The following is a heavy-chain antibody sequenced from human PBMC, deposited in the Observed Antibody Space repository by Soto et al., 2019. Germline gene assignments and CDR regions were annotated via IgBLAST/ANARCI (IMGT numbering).Heavy chain of an antibody. D-gene: IGHD2-2*01. V-gene: IGHV5-51*01. CDR3: ASSKKIVVPAAEYYYYGMDV. J-gene: IGHJ6*02. Sequence: LGESLKISCKGSGYSFTSYWIGWVRQMPGKGLEWMGIIYPGDSDTRYSPSFQGQVTISADKSISTAYLQWSSLKASDTAMYYCASSKKIVVPAAEYYYYGMDVWGQGTTVTVSS. CDR2: IYPGDSDT. CDR1: GYSFTSYW.